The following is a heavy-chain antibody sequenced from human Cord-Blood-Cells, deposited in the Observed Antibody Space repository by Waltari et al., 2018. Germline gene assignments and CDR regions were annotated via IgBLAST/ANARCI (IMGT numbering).Heavy chain of an antibody. V-gene: IGHV4-4*07. D-gene: IGHD3-3*01. CDR3: ARGGSYYDFWSGYLGYFQH. Sequence: QVQLQESGPGLVKPSETLSLTCTVSGGSISSYYWSWIRQPAGKGLEWIGRIYTRGSTNYNPSLNSRVTMSVDTSKNQFSLKLSSVTAADTAVYYCARGGSYYDFWSGYLGYFQHWGQGTLVTVSS. CDR1: GGSISSYY. CDR2: IYTRGST. J-gene: IGHJ1*01.